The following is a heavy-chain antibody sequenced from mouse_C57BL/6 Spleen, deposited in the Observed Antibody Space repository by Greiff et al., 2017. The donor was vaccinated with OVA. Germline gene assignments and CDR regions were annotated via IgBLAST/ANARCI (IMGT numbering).Heavy chain of an antibody. D-gene: IGHD1-1*01. J-gene: IGHJ2*01. CDR1: GYSITSGYY. V-gene: IGHV3-6*01. Sequence: VQLKESGPGLVKPSQSLSLTCSVTGYSITSGYYWNWIRQFPGNKLEWMGYISYDGSNNYNPSLKNRISITRDTSKNQFFLTLNSVTTEDTATYYCASAQEYYGSPYYFDYWGQGTTLTVSA. CDR3: ASAQEYYGSPYYFDY. CDR2: ISYDGSN.